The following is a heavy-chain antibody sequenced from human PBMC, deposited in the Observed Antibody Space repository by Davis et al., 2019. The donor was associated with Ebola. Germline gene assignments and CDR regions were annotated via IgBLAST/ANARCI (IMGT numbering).Heavy chain of an antibody. CDR3: ARDKEGGWNYGYYYYGMDV. V-gene: IGHV4-59*01. Sequence: PSETLSLTCTVSGGSISSYYWSWIRQPPGKGLEWIGYIYYSGSTNYNPSLKSRVTISVDTSKNQFSLKLSSVTAADTAVYYCARDKEGGWNYGYYYYGMDVWGQGTTVTVSS. D-gene: IGHD1-7*01. CDR1: GGSISSYY. J-gene: IGHJ6*02. CDR2: IYYSGST.